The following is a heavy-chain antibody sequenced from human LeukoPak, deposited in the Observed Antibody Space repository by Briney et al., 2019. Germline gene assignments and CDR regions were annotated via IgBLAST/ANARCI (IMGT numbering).Heavy chain of an antibody. D-gene: IGHD1-7*01. J-gene: IGHJ4*02. CDR1: GGSFSGYY. V-gene: IGHV4-34*01. Sequence: SETLSLTCAVYGGSFSGYYWSWIRQPPGKWLEWIGEINHSGSTNYNPSLKSRVTISVDTSKNQFSLKLSSVTAADTAVYYCAGMNYRGDYWGQGTLVTVSS. CDR3: AGMNYRGDY. CDR2: INHSGST.